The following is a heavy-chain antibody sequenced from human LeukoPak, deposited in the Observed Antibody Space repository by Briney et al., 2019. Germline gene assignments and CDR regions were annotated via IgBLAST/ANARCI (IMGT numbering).Heavy chain of an antibody. CDR2: IYYSGST. J-gene: IGHJ4*02. CDR1: GGSISSSSYY. D-gene: IGHD3-3*01. V-gene: IGHV4-39*01. Sequence: PSETLSLTCTVSGGSISSSSYYWGWIRQPPGKGLEWIGSIYYSGSTYYNPSLKSRVTITVDTSKNQFSLKLSSVTAADTAVYYCASLYDFWSGYPNYWGQGTLVTVSS. CDR3: ASLYDFWSGYPNY.